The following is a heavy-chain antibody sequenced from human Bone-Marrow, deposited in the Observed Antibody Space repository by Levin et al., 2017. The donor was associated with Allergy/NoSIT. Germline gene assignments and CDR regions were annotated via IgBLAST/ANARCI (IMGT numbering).Heavy chain of an antibody. Sequence: SLKISCAASGFTFDAYAMHWVRQGPGKGLEWVSGISWDSNTIGYADSVKGRFTISRDNAKNSLYLQMNSLRPEDTALYYCANARSTAAGLDYWGQGALVSVSS. CDR3: ANARSTAAGLDY. D-gene: IGHD6-13*01. J-gene: IGHJ4*02. V-gene: IGHV3-9*01. CDR1: GFTFDAYA. CDR2: ISWDSNTI.